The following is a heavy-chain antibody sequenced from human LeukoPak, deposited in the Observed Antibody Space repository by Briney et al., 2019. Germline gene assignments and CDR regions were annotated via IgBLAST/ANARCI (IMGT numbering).Heavy chain of an antibody. J-gene: IGHJ4*02. CDR1: GYTFTGYY. CDR3: ARLAYTSGSEY. V-gene: IGHV1-2*02. Sequence: ASVKVSCKASGYTFTGYYMHWVRQAPGQGLEWMGWINPNSGGTNYSKKFQGRVTMTRDTSISTAYMALRRLRSDDTAVYYCARLAYTSGSEYWGQGTLVTVSS. D-gene: IGHD6-19*01. CDR2: INPNSGGT.